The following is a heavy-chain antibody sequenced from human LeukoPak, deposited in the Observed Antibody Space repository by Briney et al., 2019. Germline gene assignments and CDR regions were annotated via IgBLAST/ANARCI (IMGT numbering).Heavy chain of an antibody. CDR2: INPNSGGT. CDR1: GYTFTGYY. Sequence: ASVKVSCKASGYTFTGYYMHWVRQAPGQGLEWMGWINPNSGGTNYAQKFQGRVTMTRDTSISTAYMELSRLRSDDTAVYYCARGGGYDILTVSPNYYYYYYMDVWGKGTRSPSP. D-gene: IGHD3-9*01. J-gene: IGHJ6*03. CDR3: ARGGGYDILTVSPNYYYYYYMDV. V-gene: IGHV1-2*02.